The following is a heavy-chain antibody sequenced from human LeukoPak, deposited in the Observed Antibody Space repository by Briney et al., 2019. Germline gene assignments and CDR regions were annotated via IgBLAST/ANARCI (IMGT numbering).Heavy chain of an antibody. V-gene: IGHV3-48*03. CDR1: GFTFSSYE. Sequence: PGGSLRLSCAASGFTFSSYEMNWVRQAPGKGLEWVSYISSSGSTIYYADSVKGRFTISRDNAKNSLYLQMNSLRAEDTAVYYCARGRYYYDSSGHWFQHWGQGTLVTVSS. CDR2: ISSSGSTI. J-gene: IGHJ1*01. CDR3: ARGRYYYDSSGHWFQH. D-gene: IGHD3-22*01.